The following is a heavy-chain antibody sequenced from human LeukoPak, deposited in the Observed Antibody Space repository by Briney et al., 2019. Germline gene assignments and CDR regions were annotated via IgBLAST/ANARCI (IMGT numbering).Heavy chain of an antibody. CDR1: GFTFSSYS. V-gene: IGHV3-21*01. D-gene: IGHD3-3*01. J-gene: IGHJ4*02. CDR2: ISSSSSYI. CDR3: ARDLPPTYYDFWSGYSYYFDY. Sequence: GGSLRLSCAASGFTFSSYSMNWVRQAPGKGLEWVSSISSSSSYIYYADSVEGRFTISRDNAKNSLYLQMNSLRAEDTAVYYCARDLPPTYYDFWSGYSYYFDYWGQGTLVTVSS.